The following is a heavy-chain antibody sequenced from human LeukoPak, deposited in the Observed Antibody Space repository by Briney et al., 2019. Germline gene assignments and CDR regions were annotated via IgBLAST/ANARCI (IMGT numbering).Heavy chain of an antibody. CDR1: GGTFSSYA. J-gene: IGHJ5*02. Sequence: SVKVSCKASGGTFSSYAISWVRQAPGQGLEWMGGIIPIFGTANYAQKFQGRVTITADEFTSTAYMELSSLRSEDTAVYYCARGQIVVVPAAMGYGWFDPWGQGTLATVSS. D-gene: IGHD2-2*01. CDR3: ARGQIVVVPAAMGYGWFDP. CDR2: IIPIFGTA. V-gene: IGHV1-69*13.